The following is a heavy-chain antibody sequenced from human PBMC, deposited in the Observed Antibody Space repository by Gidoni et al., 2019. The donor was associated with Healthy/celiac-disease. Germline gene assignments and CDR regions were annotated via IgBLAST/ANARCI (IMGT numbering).Heavy chain of an antibody. CDR1: GFTFSSFW. CDR2: IKQDGSDK. Sequence: EVQLVESGGGLVQPGGSLRLSCAASGFTFSSFWMSWVRQAPGKGLEGVANIKQDGSDKYYVDSVKGRFTISRDNAKNSLYLQMNSLRAEDTAVYYCARDTAPIFGGMDVWGQGTTVTVSS. J-gene: IGHJ6*02. D-gene: IGHD3-3*01. CDR3: ARDTAPIFGGMDV. V-gene: IGHV3-7*01.